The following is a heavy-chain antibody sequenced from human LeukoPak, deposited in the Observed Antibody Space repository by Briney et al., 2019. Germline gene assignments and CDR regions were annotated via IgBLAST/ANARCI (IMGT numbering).Heavy chain of an antibody. CDR3: ASLIYYDSSGYQDY. Sequence: KPLETLSLTCAVYGGSFSGYYWSWIRQPPGKGLEWIGEINHSGSTNYNPSLKSRVTISVDTSKNQFSLKLSSVTAADTAVYYCASLIYYDSSGYQDYWGQGTLVTVSS. CDR2: INHSGST. CDR1: GGSFSGYY. V-gene: IGHV4-34*01. D-gene: IGHD3-22*01. J-gene: IGHJ4*02.